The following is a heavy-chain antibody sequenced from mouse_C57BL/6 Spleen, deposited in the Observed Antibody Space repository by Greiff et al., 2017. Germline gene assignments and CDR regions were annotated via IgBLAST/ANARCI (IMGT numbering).Heavy chain of an antibody. J-gene: IGHJ2*01. CDR3: ARGEVYYGNYGVDY. D-gene: IGHD2-1*01. CDR1: GYSITSGYY. Sequence: EVQLVESGPGLVKPSQSLSLTCSVTGYSITSGYYWNWIRQFPGNKLEWMGYISYDGSNNYNPSLKNRISITRDTSKNQFFLKLNSVTTEDTATYYCARGEVYYGNYGVDYWGQGTTLTVSS. V-gene: IGHV3-6*01. CDR2: ISYDGSN.